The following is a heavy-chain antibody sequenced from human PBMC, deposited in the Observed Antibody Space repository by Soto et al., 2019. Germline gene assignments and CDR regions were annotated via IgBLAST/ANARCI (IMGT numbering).Heavy chain of an antibody. D-gene: IGHD2-15*01. Sequence: QVQLVESGGGVVQPGRSLRLSCAASGFTFSSYGMHWVRQAPGKGLEWVAVISYDGSNKYYADSVKGRFTISRDNSKNTLYLQMNRLRAEDTAVYYCAKEVVVAARNYYYGMDVWGQGTTVTVSS. J-gene: IGHJ6*02. CDR1: GFTFSSYG. CDR3: AKEVVVAARNYYYGMDV. V-gene: IGHV3-30*18. CDR2: ISYDGSNK.